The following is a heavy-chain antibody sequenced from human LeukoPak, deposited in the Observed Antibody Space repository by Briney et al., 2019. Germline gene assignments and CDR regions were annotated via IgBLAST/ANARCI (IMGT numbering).Heavy chain of an antibody. Sequence: ASVKVSCKASGYTFTGYYMHWVRQAPGQGLEWMGWINPNSGGTNYAQKFQGRVTMTRDTSISTAYMELSRLRSDDTAVYYCARAGIVVVPAAADAFDIWGQGTMVTVSS. D-gene: IGHD2-2*01. J-gene: IGHJ3*02. V-gene: IGHV1-2*02. CDR3: ARAGIVVVPAAADAFDI. CDR2: INPNSGGT. CDR1: GYTFTGYY.